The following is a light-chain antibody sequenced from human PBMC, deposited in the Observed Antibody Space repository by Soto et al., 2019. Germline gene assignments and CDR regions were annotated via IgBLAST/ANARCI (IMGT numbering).Light chain of an antibody. CDR2: SAS. V-gene: IGKV1-9*01. J-gene: IGKJ3*01. Sequence: DIPLTQSPSFLSASVGDRVTITCRASQGISSYLAWYQQKPGKAPKLLIYSASTLQSGVPSRFSGSGSGTEFPLTISSLQPEDFATYYCQQLNSYPRTFGPGTKVDLK. CDR3: QQLNSYPRT. CDR1: QGISSY.